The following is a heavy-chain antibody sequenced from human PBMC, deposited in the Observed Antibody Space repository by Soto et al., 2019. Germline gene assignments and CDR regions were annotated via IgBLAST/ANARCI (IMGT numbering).Heavy chain of an antibody. CDR2: IRSKAYGGTT. Sequence: SLRLSCTASGFTFGDYAMSWFRQAPGKGLEWVGFIRSKAYGGTTEYAASVKGRFTISRDDSKSIAYLQMNSLKTEDAAAYYCTRETLRRLDYFDYWGQGTLVTVSS. J-gene: IGHJ4*02. CDR3: TRETLRRLDYFDY. D-gene: IGHD3-10*01. CDR1: GFTFGDYA. V-gene: IGHV3-49*03.